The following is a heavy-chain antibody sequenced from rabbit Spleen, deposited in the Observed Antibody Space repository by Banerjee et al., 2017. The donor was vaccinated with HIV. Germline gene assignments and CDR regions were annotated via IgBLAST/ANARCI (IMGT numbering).Heavy chain of an antibody. CDR1: GFSLSSRYY. CDR2: IDAGSSGIT. D-gene: IGHD6-1*01. J-gene: IGHJ6*01. CDR3: ARDVAGYAAYGDDNL. V-gene: IGHV1S45*01. Sequence: QEQLEESGGDLVKPEGSLTLTCTASGFSLSSRYYMSWVRQAPGKGLEWIACIDAGSSGITYYASWAKGRFTISKTSSTTVTLQMTSLTAADTATYFCARDVAGYAAYGDDNLWGPGTLVTGS.